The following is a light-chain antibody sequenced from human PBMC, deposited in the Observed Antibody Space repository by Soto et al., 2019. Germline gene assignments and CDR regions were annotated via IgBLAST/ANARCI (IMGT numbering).Light chain of an antibody. CDR2: NAS. CDR3: QQYNSYSWT. CDR1: QSISGW. J-gene: IGKJ1*01. V-gene: IGKV1-5*01. Sequence: DIQMTQSPSTLSASVGDRVTITCRASQSISGWLAWYQQKPGKAPNLLISNASSLESGVPSRFSGSGSGTEFTLTINSLQPDDFATYFCQQYNSYSWTFGQGTKVEMK.